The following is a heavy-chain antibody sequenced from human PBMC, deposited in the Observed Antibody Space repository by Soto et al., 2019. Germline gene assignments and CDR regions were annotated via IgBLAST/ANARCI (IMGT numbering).Heavy chain of an antibody. CDR2: IRAYNGNT. Sequence: ASVKVSCKASGYTFTGYYMHWVRQAPGQGLEWMGWIRAYNGNTNYAQKLQGRVTMTTDTSTSTAYMELRSLRSDDTAVYYCAREPGSGLDYWGQGTLVTVSS. J-gene: IGHJ4*02. CDR1: GYTFTGYY. D-gene: IGHD6-19*01. CDR3: AREPGSGLDY. V-gene: IGHV1-18*04.